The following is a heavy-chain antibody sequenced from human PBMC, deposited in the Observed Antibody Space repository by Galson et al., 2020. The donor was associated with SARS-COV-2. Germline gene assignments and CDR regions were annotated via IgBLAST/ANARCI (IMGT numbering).Heavy chain of an antibody. V-gene: IGHV3-48*03. Sequence: PGGSLRLSCGASGFTFSSYEMNWVRQAPGKGLEWVSYIRSSGSTKYYADSVKGRFTISRDNAKNSLYLQMNSLRAEDTAVYYCARDGVGATTMEDYFDYWGQGTLVTVSS. D-gene: IGHD1-26*01. CDR2: IRSSGSTK. CDR3: ARDGVGATTMEDYFDY. J-gene: IGHJ4*02. CDR1: GFTFSSYE.